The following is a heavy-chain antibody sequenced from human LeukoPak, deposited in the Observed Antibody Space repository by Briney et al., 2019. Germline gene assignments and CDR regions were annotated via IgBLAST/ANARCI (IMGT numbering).Heavy chain of an antibody. Sequence: GASVKVSCKVSGYTLTELSMHWVRQAPGKGLEWMGGFDPEDGETIYAQRFQGRVTMTEDTSTDTAYMELSSLRSEDTAVYYCAIERGSGWYEGYFQHWGQGTLVTVSS. V-gene: IGHV1-24*01. J-gene: IGHJ1*01. CDR1: GYTLTELS. CDR2: FDPEDGET. D-gene: IGHD6-19*01. CDR3: AIERGSGWYEGYFQH.